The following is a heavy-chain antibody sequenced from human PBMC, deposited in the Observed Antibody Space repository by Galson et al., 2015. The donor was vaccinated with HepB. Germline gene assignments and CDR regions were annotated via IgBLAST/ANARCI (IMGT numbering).Heavy chain of an antibody. CDR1: GFTFSSYA. D-gene: IGHD3-22*01. CDR2: ISYDGSNK. J-gene: IGHJ3*02. V-gene: IGHV3-30*04. CDR3: ATAYYYDSSGYSHDAFDI. Sequence: SLRLSCAASGFTFSSYAMHWVRQAPGKGLEWVAVISYDGSNKYYADSVKGRFTISRDNSKNTLYLQMNSLRAEDTAVYYCATAYYYDSSGYSHDAFDIWGQGTMVTVSS.